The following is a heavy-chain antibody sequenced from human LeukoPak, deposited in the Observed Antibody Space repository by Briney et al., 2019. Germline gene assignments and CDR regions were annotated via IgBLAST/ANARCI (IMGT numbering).Heavy chain of an antibody. Sequence: PGGSLRLSCAASGFTFSNYAMSWVRLAPGKGLEWVLTISPSGDNTYYADSVKGRFTISRDNSKNTMYLQINSLRAEDTALYYCAKGEAAAGTRRLDYWGQGTRVTVSS. J-gene: IGHJ4*02. V-gene: IGHV3-23*01. CDR2: ISPSGDNT. D-gene: IGHD6-13*01. CDR1: GFTFSNYA. CDR3: AKGEAAAGTRRLDY.